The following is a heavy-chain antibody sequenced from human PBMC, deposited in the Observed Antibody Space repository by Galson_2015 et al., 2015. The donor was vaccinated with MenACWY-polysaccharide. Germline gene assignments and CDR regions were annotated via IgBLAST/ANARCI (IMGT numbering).Heavy chain of an antibody. CDR2: VSGNGYRT. CDR1: GFPFSIYP. V-gene: IGHV3-23*01. D-gene: IGHD5-24*01. Sequence: SLRLSCAASGFPFSIYPMDRVRQTPGKGLESISSVSGNGYRTYYADSVKGRFTISRDNSRNTVYLHMNSLRVEDTGIYYCARVMSTTPTYWYGMDVWGQGATVSV. J-gene: IGHJ6*02. CDR3: ARVMSTTPTYWYGMDV.